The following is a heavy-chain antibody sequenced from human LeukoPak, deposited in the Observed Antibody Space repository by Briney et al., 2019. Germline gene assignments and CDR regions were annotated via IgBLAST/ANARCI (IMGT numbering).Heavy chain of an antibody. D-gene: IGHD3-22*01. V-gene: IGHV1-69*01. J-gene: IGHJ4*02. Sequence: GASVTVSCTASGGTFSSYAISWVRQAPGQGLEWMGGIIPIFGTANYAQKFQGRVTITADESTSTAYMELSSLRSEDMAVYYCAREAHGRYSSGYYFPFDYWGQGTLVTVSS. CDR2: IIPIFGTA. CDR1: GGTFSSYA. CDR3: AREAHGRYSSGYYFPFDY.